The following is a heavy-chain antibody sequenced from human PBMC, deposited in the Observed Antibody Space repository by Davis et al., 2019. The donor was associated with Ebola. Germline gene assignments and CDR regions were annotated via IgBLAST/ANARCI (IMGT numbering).Heavy chain of an antibody. CDR3: ARIILPYSNSPEKERPYDY. D-gene: IGHD4-11*01. CDR2: ISAYNGNT. V-gene: IGHV1-18*01. CDR1: GYTFTSYG. Sequence: ASVKVSCKASGYTFTSYGISWVRQAPGQGLEWMGWISAYNGNTNYAQKLQGRVTMTTDTSTSTAYMELRSLRSEDTAVYYCARIILPYSNSPEKERPYDYWGQGTLVTVSS. J-gene: IGHJ4*02.